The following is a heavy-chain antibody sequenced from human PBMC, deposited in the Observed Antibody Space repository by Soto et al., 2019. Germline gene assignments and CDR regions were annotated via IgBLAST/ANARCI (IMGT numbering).Heavy chain of an antibody. Sequence: GESLKISCKGSGYSFTSYWIGWVRQMPGKGLEWKGIIYPGDSDTRYSPSFQGQVTISADKSISTAYLQWSSLKASDTAMYYCARTRRCSGGSCYSALSAFDIWGQGTMVTVSS. CDR1: GYSFTSYW. D-gene: IGHD2-15*01. V-gene: IGHV5-51*01. CDR3: ARTRRCSGGSCYSALSAFDI. CDR2: IYPGDSDT. J-gene: IGHJ3*02.